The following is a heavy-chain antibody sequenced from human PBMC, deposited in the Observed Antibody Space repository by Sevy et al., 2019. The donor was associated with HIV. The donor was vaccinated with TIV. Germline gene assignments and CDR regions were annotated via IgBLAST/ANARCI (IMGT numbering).Heavy chain of an antibody. J-gene: IGHJ4*02. CDR3: ARGRPLSGFDSTCYFFDS. D-gene: IGHD3-22*01. CDR1: GASFRNFY. Sequence: SETLSLTCAVYGASFRNFYWSWIRQSPGKGLEWIGEIHHSGSTNFNPSLESRVTMSEDKSKSQFSLNLRSVTAADTAVYYCARGRPLSGFDSTCYFFDSWGPGTLVTVS. V-gene: IGHV4-34*01. CDR2: IHHSGST.